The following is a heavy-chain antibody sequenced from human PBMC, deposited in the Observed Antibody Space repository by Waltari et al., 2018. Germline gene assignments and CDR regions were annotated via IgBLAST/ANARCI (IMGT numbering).Heavy chain of an antibody. Sequence: QVQLVQSGAEVKKPGSSVKVSCKASGGTFSSYAISWVRQAPGQGLGWMGGIIPIFGTANYDKKLQGRVTMTPDKCTSKSYMELGSLRSEDTVGYYCARVGYDDSSYDYYYYYVDVWGKGTTVTVSS. D-gene: IGHD3-22*01. CDR2: IIPIFGTA. CDR3: ARVGYDDSSYDYYYYYVDV. J-gene: IGHJ6*03. V-gene: IGHV1-69*14. CDR1: GGTFSSYA.